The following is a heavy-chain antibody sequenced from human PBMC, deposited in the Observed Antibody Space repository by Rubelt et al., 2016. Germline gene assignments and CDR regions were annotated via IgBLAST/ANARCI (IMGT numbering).Heavy chain of an antibody. CDR3: ARDDSPYYYDSSGYYDY. V-gene: IGHV1-18*01. CDR1: TFTNYG. J-gene: IGHJ4*02. CDR2: ISAYSGNA. Sequence: TFTNYGISWVRQAPGQGLEWMGWISAYSGNANYAQKFQGWVTMTRDTSISTAYMELSRLRSDDTAVYYCARDDSPYYYDSSGYYDYWGQGTLVTVSS. D-gene: IGHD3-22*01.